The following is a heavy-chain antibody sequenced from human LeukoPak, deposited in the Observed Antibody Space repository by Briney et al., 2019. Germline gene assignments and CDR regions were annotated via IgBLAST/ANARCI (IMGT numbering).Heavy chain of an antibody. CDR1: GFTFRNAW. D-gene: IGHD3/OR15-3a*01. CDR3: ATEGGTGYYSPEDV. J-gene: IGHJ6*04. Sequence: GGSLRLSCVVSGFTFRNAWMTWVRQAPGKGLDWVGRIKTQSDGGTTDYAAAVKGRFTISRDDSKNTVYLQMNSLKTEDTGVYYCATEGGTGYYSPEDVWGKGTTVIISS. V-gene: IGHV3-15*01. CDR2: IKTQSDGGTT.